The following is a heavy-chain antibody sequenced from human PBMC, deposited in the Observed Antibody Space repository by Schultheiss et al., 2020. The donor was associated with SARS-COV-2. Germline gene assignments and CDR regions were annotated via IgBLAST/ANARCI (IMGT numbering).Heavy chain of an antibody. D-gene: IGHD6-13*01. CDR2: IYYSGST. J-gene: IGHJ6*02. CDR1: GGSLSGFY. CDR3: ARVPGHPAGIYYYGMDV. Sequence: SETLSLTCAVSGGSLSGFYWNWIRQSSGKGLEWIGSIYYSGSTMYSPSLKSRVTISADTSENQVSLKLSSVTAADTAVYYCARVPGHPAGIYYYGMDVWGQGTTVTVSS. V-gene: IGHV4-59*01.